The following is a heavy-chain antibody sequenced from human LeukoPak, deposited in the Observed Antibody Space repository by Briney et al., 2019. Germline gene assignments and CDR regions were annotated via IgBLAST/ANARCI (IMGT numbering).Heavy chain of an antibody. J-gene: IGHJ6*03. CDR1: GFTFSSYA. CDR2: ISGSGGST. D-gene: IGHD2-2*02. Sequence: PGGSLRLSCAASGFTFSSYAMSWVRQAPGKGLEWVSAISGSGGSTYYADSVKGRFTISRDNSKNTLYLQMNSLRAEDTAVYYCAKDLYCSSTSCYTAYYYYYYMDVWGKGTTVTVSS. V-gene: IGHV3-23*01. CDR3: AKDLYCSSTSCYTAYYYYYYMDV.